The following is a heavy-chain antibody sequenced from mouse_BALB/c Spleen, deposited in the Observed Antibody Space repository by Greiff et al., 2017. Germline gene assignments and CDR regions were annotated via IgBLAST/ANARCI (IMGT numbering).Heavy chain of an antibody. CDR3: ARQGNYYFDY. CDR1: GYTFTSYW. CDR2: INPSTGYT. D-gene: IGHD2-1*01. J-gene: IGHJ2*01. V-gene: IGHV1-7*01. Sequence: VQRVESGAELAKPGASVKMSCKASGYTFTSYWMHWVKQRPGQGLEWIGYINPSTGYTEYNQKFKDKATLTADKSSSTAYMQLSSLTSEDSAVYYCARQGNYYFDYWGQGTTLTVSS.